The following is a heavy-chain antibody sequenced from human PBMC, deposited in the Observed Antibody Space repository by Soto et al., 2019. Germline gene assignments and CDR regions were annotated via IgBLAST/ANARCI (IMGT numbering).Heavy chain of an antibody. D-gene: IGHD3-16*02. Sequence: SKTLSLTCAVSGGTISSVGYSWSWIRQTTGKGLEWIGYIYHSGSTYYNPSLKSRVTISVDRSKNQLSLKLSSVTAVDMVVYYCAGLQSMRLSGLDPWGQGTLVTVSS. V-gene: IGHV4-30-2*05. CDR2: IYHSGST. J-gene: IGHJ5*02. CDR1: GGTISSVGYS. CDR3: AGLQSMRLSGLDP.